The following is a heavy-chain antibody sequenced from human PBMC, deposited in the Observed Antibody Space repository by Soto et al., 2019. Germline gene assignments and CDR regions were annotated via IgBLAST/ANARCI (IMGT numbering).Heavy chain of an antibody. V-gene: IGHV4-34*01. Sequence: SETLSLTCAFYGGSFDDFYWSWVRQSPGKWLEWIGEISHDGGTNYSPSLASRISISADTSKNQFSLHLKSVTAADTGLYYCARGQLVWYGDLTPYYRDMDVWGQGXTVTVSS. CDR1: GGSFDDFY. D-gene: IGHD3-10*01. J-gene: IGHJ6*02. CDR2: ISHDGGT. CDR3: ARGQLVWYGDLTPYYRDMDV.